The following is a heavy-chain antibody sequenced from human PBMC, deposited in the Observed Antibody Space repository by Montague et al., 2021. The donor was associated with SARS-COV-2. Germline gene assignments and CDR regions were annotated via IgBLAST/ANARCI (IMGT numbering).Heavy chain of an antibody. CDR1: GFIVGDYA. D-gene: IGHD5-12*01. CDR3: GKASASNARWMQSPIDY. V-gene: IGHV3-9*01. CDR2: IRWDRGDR. Sequence: SLRLSCAASGFIVGDYAMHWVRQRPGKGLEWVSSIRWDRGDRSYAASVEGRFSISRDDAKNSLYLQMDSLRPEDTALYYCGKASASNARWMQSPIDYWGQGTPVIVSS. J-gene: IGHJ4*02.